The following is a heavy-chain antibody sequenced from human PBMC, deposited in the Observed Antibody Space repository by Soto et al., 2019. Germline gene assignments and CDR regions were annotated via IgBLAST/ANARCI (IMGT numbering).Heavy chain of an antibody. CDR3: AHRGDGDYEGIFHF. CDR2: IYWHGDK. J-gene: IGHJ4*02. D-gene: IGHD4-17*01. V-gene: IGHV2-5*01. CDR1: GFSLSTNGVG. Sequence: QITLKESGPALVKPTQPLTLTCTFSGFSLSTNGVGVGWIRQPPGKALEWLALIYWHGDKHYSPSLKSKLTITKDTAKNQVALTMANMYPVDTATYYCAHRGDGDYEGIFHFWGQGTLVTVSS.